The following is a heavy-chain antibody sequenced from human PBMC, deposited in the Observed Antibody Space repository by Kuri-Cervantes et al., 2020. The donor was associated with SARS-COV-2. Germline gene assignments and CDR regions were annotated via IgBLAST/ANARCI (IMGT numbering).Heavy chain of an antibody. V-gene: IGHV3-74*01. J-gene: IGHJ4*02. D-gene: IGHD1-1*01. CDR1: GFTFSGHW. Sequence: GESLKISCAASGFTFSGHWIHWVRQAPGKGLVWVSRINPDGSYTNNADSVKGRFTLSRDNAKNMLFLQMGSLRAEDTAVYYCVRDGDHWNFDYWGQGTLVTVSS. CDR3: VRDGDHWNFDY. CDR2: INPDGSYT.